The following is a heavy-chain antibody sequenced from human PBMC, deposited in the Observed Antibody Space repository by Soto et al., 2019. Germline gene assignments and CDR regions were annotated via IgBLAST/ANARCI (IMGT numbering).Heavy chain of an antibody. V-gene: IGHV2-5*01. D-gene: IGHD5-18*01. CDR1: GFSLSGGGVG. J-gene: IGHJ5*02. CDR3: AHKMDTVDWFGP. CDR2: IYWNDDK. Sequence: SGPTLVNPTQTLTLTCAFSGFSLSGGGVGVGWIRQPPGKALEWVALIYWNDDKRYSPSLKSRLTITKDTSKNQVVLTMTNMDPEDTATYYCAHKMDTVDWFGPWGRGTLVTVSS.